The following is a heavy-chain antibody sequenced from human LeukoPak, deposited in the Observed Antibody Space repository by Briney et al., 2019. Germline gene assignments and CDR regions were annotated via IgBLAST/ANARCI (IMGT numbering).Heavy chain of an antibody. Sequence: GGSLRLSCAASGFIFSVANVHWVRQAPGEGLEWGGRIRGQRNTYATGYAASRKGRFNISRDDSQKTAYLQMNNLKTEDTAVYYCSTLTYSSTSGTYSQRWHWGQGTLVTVSS. CDR2: IRGQRNTYAT. J-gene: IGHJ4*02. CDR3: STLTYSSTSGTYSQRWH. D-gene: IGHD3-10*01. CDR1: GFIFSVAN. V-gene: IGHV3-73*01.